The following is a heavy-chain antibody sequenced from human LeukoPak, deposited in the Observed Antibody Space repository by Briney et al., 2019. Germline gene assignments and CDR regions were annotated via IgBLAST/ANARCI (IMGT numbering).Heavy chain of an antibody. Sequence: GGSLRLSCAASGFTFSSDWMHWVRQAPGKGLVWVSRINSDGSSTSYADSVKGRFTISRDNAKNTLYLQMNSLRAEDTAVYYCARYQDSSGYYYDDAFDIWGQGTMVTVSS. CDR2: INSDGSST. V-gene: IGHV3-74*01. J-gene: IGHJ3*02. CDR3: ARYQDSSGYYYDDAFDI. D-gene: IGHD3-22*01. CDR1: GFTFSSDW.